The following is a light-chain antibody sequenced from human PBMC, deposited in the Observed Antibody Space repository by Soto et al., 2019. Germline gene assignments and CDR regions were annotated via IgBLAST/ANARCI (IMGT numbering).Light chain of an antibody. CDR1: QDIKNY. CDR2: DAS. CDR3: QKYGSIPIT. J-gene: IGKJ5*01. V-gene: IGKV1-33*01. Sequence: DIPMTQSPSSLSASVGDRVTITCQASQDIKNYLSWYQQKPGKAPKLLIYDASNLETGVPSRFSGSGSGTDFSLTISSLQSEDIGTYYCQKYGSIPITFGQGTRLEIK.